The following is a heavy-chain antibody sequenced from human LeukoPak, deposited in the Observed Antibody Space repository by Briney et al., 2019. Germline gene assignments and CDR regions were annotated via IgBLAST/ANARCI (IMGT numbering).Heavy chain of an antibody. Sequence: PSETLSLTCAVYGGSFSGYYWSWIRQPPGKGLEWIGEINHSGSTNYNPSLKSRVTISVDTSKNQFSLKLSSVTAADTAVYYCARSRPYYYDSSGYYYPDFHYGMDVWGQGTTVTVSS. J-gene: IGHJ6*02. CDR3: ARSRPYYYDSSGYYYPDFHYGMDV. CDR2: INHSGST. D-gene: IGHD3-22*01. V-gene: IGHV4-34*01. CDR1: GGSFSGYY.